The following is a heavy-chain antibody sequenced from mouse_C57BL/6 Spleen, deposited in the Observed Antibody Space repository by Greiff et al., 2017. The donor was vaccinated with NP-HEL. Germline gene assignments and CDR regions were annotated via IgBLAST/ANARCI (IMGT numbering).Heavy chain of an antibody. V-gene: IGHV1-69*01. CDR1: GYTFTSYW. J-gene: IGHJ4*01. Sequence: QVQLQQPGAELVMPGASVKLSCKASGYTFTSYWMHWVKQRPGQGLEWIGEIDPSDSYTNYNQKFKGKSTLTVDKSSSTAYMQLCSLTSEDSAVYYCARKGLDYARDYWGQGTSVTVAS. CDR3: ARKGLDYARDY. D-gene: IGHD2-2*01. CDR2: IDPSDSYT.